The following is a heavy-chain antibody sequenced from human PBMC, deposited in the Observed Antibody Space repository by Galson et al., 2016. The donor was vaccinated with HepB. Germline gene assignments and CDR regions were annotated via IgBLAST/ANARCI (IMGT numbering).Heavy chain of an antibody. CDR3: ARGQSTMIVVTILDYGMDV. D-gene: IGHD3-22*01. CDR2: INQGGST. J-gene: IGHJ6*02. Sequence: SETLSLTCAVYGGSFSGYYWTWIRQSPGKGLEWIGEINQGGSTNYSPSLKSRVTISVDMSKNQFSLKLSSVTAADTAVYYCARGQSTMIVVTILDYGMDVWGQGTTVTVSS. V-gene: IGHV4-34*01. CDR1: GGSFSGYY.